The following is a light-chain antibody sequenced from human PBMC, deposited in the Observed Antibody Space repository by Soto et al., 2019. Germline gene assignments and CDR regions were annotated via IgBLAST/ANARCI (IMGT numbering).Light chain of an antibody. V-gene: IGKV1-5*01. CDR2: DAS. J-gene: IGKJ5*01. Sequence: DIQMTQSPSTLSASLGAKVTITCRASQIIGTLLAWYQQTPGRAPNLLIYDASSLQSGVPSRFSGSGSGTEFTLTISSLQPYYFATYLCQQFKTYPIPFGQGPRLEIK. CDR3: QQFKTYPIP. CDR1: QIIGTL.